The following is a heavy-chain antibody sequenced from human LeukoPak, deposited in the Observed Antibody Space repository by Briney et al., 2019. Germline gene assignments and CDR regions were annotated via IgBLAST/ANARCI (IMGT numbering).Heavy chain of an antibody. CDR1: GFTFSSYS. D-gene: IGHD3-10*01. V-gene: IGHV3-48*01. CDR3: ASNQGSGSGYDAFDI. CDR2: ISSSSSTI. Sequence: PGGSLRLSCAASGFTFSSYSMNWVRQAPGKGLEWVSYISSSSSTIYYADSVKGRFTISRDNAKNSLYLQMNSLRAEDTAVYFCASNQGSGSGYDAFDIWGQGTMVTVS. J-gene: IGHJ3*02.